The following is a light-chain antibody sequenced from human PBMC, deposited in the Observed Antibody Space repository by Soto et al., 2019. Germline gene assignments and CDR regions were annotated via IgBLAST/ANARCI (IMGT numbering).Light chain of an antibody. CDR2: SNN. V-gene: IGLV1-44*01. CDR3: AAWDDSLNGYV. J-gene: IGLJ1*01. Sequence: QPVLTQPPSASGTPGQRVTISCAGSSSNIGSNFVNWYQQLPGTAPKLLIYSNNQRPSGVPDRFSGSKSGTSASLAISGLQSEDEADYYCAAWDDSLNGYVFGTGTKVTVL. CDR1: SSNIGSNF.